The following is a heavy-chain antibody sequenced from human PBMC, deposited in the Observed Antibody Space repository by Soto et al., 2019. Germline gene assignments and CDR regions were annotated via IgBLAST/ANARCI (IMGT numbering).Heavy chain of an antibody. V-gene: IGHV4-4*02. Sequence: QVPLQESGPGLVKPSGTLSLTCAVSGGSIRSSNWWSWVRQPPGKGLEWIGEIYHSGSTNYNPSLKSRVTISVDKSKNQFSLKLSSVTAADTAVYYCARVGIYTSYYYGMDVWGQGTTVTVSS. D-gene: IGHD2-2*02. CDR2: IYHSGST. CDR1: GGSIRSSNW. J-gene: IGHJ6*02. CDR3: ARVGIYTSYYYGMDV.